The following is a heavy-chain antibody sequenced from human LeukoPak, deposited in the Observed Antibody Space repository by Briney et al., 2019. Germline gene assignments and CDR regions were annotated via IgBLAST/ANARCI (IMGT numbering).Heavy chain of an antibody. J-gene: IGHJ5*02. CDR3: AKGGYYYDDWFDP. CDR2: ISSSSSYI. CDR1: GFTFSSYS. Sequence: GGSLRLSCAASGFTFSSYSMNWVRQAPGKGLEWVSSISSSSSYIYYADSVKGRFTISRDNAKNSLYLQMNSLRAEDTAVYYCAKGGYYYDDWFDPWGQGTLVTVSS. D-gene: IGHD3-22*01. V-gene: IGHV3-21*01.